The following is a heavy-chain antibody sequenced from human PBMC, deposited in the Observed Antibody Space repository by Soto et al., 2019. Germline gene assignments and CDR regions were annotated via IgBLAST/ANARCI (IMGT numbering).Heavy chain of an antibody. CDR2: INPSGGHT. D-gene: IGHD2-21*02. Sequence: QVQLVQSGAEVKKPGASVKVSCKASGNTFSNYYIHWVRQAPGQGLEWMGTINPSGGHTTYAQKFLGRVTMTRDTSTSTLYMELTSQRSEDTAVYYCARGGHVVVVTAAFYYWGQGTLVTVSS. CDR3: ARGGHVVVVTAAFYY. J-gene: IGHJ4*02. CDR1: GNTFSNYY. V-gene: IGHV1-46*03.